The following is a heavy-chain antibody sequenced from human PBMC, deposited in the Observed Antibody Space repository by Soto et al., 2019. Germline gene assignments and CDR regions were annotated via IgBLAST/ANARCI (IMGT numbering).Heavy chain of an antibody. CDR1: GFTFSTYS. CDR3: ARGNIAARQHYYYMDV. D-gene: IGHD6-6*01. Sequence: GGSLRLSCAASGFTFSTYSMIWVRQAPGKGLEWVSSISSSSYIYYADSVKGRFTISRDNAKNSLYLQMNSLGAEDTAVYYCARGNIAARQHYYYMDVWGKGTTVTVSS. CDR2: ISSSSYI. V-gene: IGHV3-21*01. J-gene: IGHJ6*03.